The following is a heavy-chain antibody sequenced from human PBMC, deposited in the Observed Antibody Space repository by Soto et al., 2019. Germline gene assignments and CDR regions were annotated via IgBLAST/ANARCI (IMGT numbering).Heavy chain of an antibody. CDR2: IYGGGTT. CDR1: GFAVSSKY. J-gene: IGHJ4*02. D-gene: IGHD6-19*01. V-gene: IGHV3-53*01. Sequence: EVQLVESGGGLIQPGGSLRLSCAASGFAVSSKYMTWVRQAPGKGLEWVSVIYGGGTTYYADSVKGRVTISRDTSKNTLYLQMNSLRAEVTAVYDCVQTTGWPGFDFWRQGTLVTVSS. CDR3: VQTTGWPGFDF.